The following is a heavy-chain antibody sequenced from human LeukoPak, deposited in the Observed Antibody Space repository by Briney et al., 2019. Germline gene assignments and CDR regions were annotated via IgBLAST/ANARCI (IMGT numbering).Heavy chain of an antibody. V-gene: IGHV4-30-4*08. J-gene: IGHJ4*02. D-gene: IGHD4-17*01. CDR3: ARVPESYADYGGIVDY. Sequence: PSETLSLTCTVSGGSISSGDYYWSWIRQPPGKGLEWIGYIYYSGSTYYNPSLKSRVTISVDTSKNQFSLKLSSVTAADTAVYYCARVPESYADYGGIVDYWGQGTLVTVSS. CDR1: GGSISSGDYY. CDR2: IYYSGST.